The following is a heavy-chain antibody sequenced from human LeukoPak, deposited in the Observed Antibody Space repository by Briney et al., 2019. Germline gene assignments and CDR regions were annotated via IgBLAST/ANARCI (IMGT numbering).Heavy chain of an antibody. CDR3: ARSSGYSSSGGLNWFDT. D-gene: IGHD6-13*01. CDR1: GGSISSSSYY. V-gene: IGHV4-39*01. CDR2: IYCSGST. Sequence: PSETLSLTCTVSGGSISSSSYYWGWIRQPPGKGLEWIGSIYCSGSTYYNPSLKSRVTISVDTSKNQFSLKLSSATAADTAVYYCARSSGYSSSGGLNWFDTGGQGTLVTVSS. J-gene: IGHJ5*02.